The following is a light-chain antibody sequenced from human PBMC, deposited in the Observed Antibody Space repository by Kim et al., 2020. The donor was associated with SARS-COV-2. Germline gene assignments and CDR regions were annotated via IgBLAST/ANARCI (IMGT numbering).Light chain of an antibody. CDR2: AAS. J-gene: IGKJ4*02. CDR1: QAISSY. Sequence: ACVGDRVTITCRASQAISSYLHWYQQRPGKAPRLLIFAASNLQSGVPSRFSGSGSGTEFTLTISSLQPEDSGTYYCQQSYRALPVTFGGGTKVEI. V-gene: IGKV1-39*01. CDR3: QQSYRALPVT.